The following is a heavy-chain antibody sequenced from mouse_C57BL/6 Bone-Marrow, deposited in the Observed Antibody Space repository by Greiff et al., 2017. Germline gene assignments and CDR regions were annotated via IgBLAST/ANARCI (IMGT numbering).Heavy chain of an antibody. D-gene: IGHD2-5*01. CDR2: IDPSDSYT. CDR3: AREGYSKEAWFAY. V-gene: IGHV1-50*01. Sequence: VKLQQPGAELVKPGASVKLSCKASGYTFTSYWMQWVKQRPGQGLEWIGEIDPSDSYTNYNQKFKGKATLTVDTSSSTAYMQLSSLTSEDSAVYYCAREGYSKEAWFAYWGQGTLVTVSA. CDR1: GYTFTSYW. J-gene: IGHJ3*01.